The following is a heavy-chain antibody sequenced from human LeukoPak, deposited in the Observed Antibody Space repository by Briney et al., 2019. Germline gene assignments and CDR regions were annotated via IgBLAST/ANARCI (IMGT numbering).Heavy chain of an antibody. CDR1: GGSISSYY. CDR3: ARGGKDQYTSSWYNFDY. J-gene: IGHJ4*02. D-gene: IGHD6-13*01. CDR2: IYYTGST. V-gene: IGHV4-59*01. Sequence: SETQSLTCTVSGGSISSYYWSWIRQPPGKGLEWIGFIYYTGSTNYNPSLKSRVTISLDTSKNQFSLKLSSVTAADTAVYYCARGGKDQYTSSWYNFDYWGQGTLVAVSS.